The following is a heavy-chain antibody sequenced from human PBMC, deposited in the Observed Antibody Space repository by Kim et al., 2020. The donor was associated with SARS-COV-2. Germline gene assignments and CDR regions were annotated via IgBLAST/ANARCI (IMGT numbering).Heavy chain of an antibody. V-gene: IGHV3-23*01. Sequence: GGSLRLSCAVYGFTFTGYAMSWVRQAPGKGLEWVSVISASGGSTYYADSVKGRFTISRDISKNTLYLQMNSLRDEDTAFYYCAKNGSPGGVNYYYCHG. CDR3: AKNGSPGGVNYYYCHG. J-gene: IGHJ6*01. CDR2: ISASGGST. D-gene: IGHD3-16*01. CDR1: GFTFTGYA.